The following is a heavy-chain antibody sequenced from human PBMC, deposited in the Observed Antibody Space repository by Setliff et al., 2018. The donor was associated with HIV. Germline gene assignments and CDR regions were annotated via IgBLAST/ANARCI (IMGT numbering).Heavy chain of an antibody. V-gene: IGHV1-69*13. CDR3: AKGPPLVISLPDF. CDR1: GGTFSNYA. D-gene: IGHD3-9*01. J-gene: IGHJ4*02. Sequence: SWKVSCKASGGTFSNYAISWVRQAPGQGLEWMGGIIPIFGTAHYAQRFQGRVTITADESTNTAYMELSSLISEDTALYYCAKGPPLVISLPDFWGQGTLVTVSS. CDR2: IIPIFGTA.